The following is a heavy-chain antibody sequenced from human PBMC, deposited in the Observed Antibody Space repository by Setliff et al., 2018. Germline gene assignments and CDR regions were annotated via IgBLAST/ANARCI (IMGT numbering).Heavy chain of an antibody. CDR2: IRSNGGRT. CDR3: AREPFPYYFDY. Sequence: GGSLRLSCAVSGFTFSSYGIHWVRQAPGKGLEYVAGIRSNGGRTYYADSVKGRFTISRDNSKNTLYLQMNGLRAEETAVYYCAREPFPYYFDYWGQGTLVTVSS. V-gene: IGHV3-64*04. J-gene: IGHJ4*02. CDR1: GFTFSSYG.